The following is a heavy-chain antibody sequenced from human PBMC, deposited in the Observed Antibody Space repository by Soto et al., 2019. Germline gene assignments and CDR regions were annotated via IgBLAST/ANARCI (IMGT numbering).Heavy chain of an antibody. CDR1: GYSYTSYW. CDR3: VRRAEGRPGDGYYYVALDV. J-gene: IGHJ6*02. Sequence: GESLKISCKGSGYSYTSYWIGWVRQRPGRGLEWMGIIHPADSETNYSPSFQGQVTISADRSTSTAFLQWSSLKASDTAMYYCVRRAEGRPGDGYYYVALDVWGQGTTVTVSS. CDR2: IHPADSET. D-gene: IGHD6-6*01. V-gene: IGHV5-51*01.